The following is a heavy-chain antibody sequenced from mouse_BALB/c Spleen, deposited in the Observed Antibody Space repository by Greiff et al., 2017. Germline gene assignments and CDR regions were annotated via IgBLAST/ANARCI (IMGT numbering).Heavy chain of an antibody. V-gene: IGHV1S137*01. CDR3: ARGGYGNYVDYAMDY. D-gene: IGHD2-10*02. Sequence: VQLQQSGAELVRPGVSVKISCKGSGYTFTDYAMHWVKQSHAKSLEWIGVISTYYGDASYNQKFKGKATMTVDKSSSTAYMELARLTSEDSAIYYCARGGYGNYVDYAMDYWGQGTSVTVSS. CDR1: GYTFTDYA. J-gene: IGHJ4*01. CDR2: ISTYYGDA.